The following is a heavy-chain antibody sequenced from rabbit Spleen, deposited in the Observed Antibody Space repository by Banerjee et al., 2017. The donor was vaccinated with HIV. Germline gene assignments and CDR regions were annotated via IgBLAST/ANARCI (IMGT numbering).Heavy chain of an antibody. J-gene: IGHJ4*01. CDR1: GFSFSSSYY. CDR3: ARGSAAMTMVITGFYFNL. CDR2: IYGGDGST. V-gene: IGHV1S40*01. D-gene: IGHD2-1*01. Sequence: QSLEESGGDLVKPGASLTLTCTASGFSFSSSYYMCWVRQAPGKGLECIACIYGGDGSTYYASWVNGRFTISKTSSTTVTLQMTSLTAADTATYFCARGSAAMTMVITGFYFNLWGPGTLVTVS.